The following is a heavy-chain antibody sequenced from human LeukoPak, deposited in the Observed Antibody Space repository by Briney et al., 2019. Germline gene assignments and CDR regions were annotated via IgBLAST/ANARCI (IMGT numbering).Heavy chain of an antibody. Sequence: SETLSLTCAVYGGSFSGYYWSWIRQPPGKGLEWIGEINHSGSTNYNPSPKSRVTISVDTSKNQFSLKLSSVTAADTAVYSCARGPRIVVVPAAMPDNAFDIWGQGTMVTVSS. D-gene: IGHD2-2*01. J-gene: IGHJ3*02. CDR2: INHSGST. CDR1: GGSFSGYY. CDR3: ARGPRIVVVPAAMPDNAFDI. V-gene: IGHV4-34*01.